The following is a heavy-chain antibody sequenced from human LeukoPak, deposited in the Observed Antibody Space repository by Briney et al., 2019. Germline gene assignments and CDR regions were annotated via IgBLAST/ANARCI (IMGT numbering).Heavy chain of an antibody. CDR2: IYYSGST. D-gene: IGHD2-2*01. CDR3: ARGVRVVPAAIVAFDI. CDR1: GGSISSYY. Sequence: SETLSLTCTVSGGSISSYYWSWIRQPPGKGLEWIGYIYYSGSTNYNPSLKSRVTISVDTSKNQFSLRLSSVTAADTAVYYCARGVRVVPAAIVAFDIWGQGTMVTVSS. V-gene: IGHV4-59*12. J-gene: IGHJ3*02.